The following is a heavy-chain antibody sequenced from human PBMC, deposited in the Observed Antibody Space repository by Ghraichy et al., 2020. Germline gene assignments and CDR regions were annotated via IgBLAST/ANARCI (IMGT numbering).Heavy chain of an antibody. D-gene: IGHD6-19*01. CDR2: IIPIFGTA. J-gene: IGHJ3*02. CDR3: ARALSSGSHWVDAFDI. Sequence: SVKVSCKASGGTFSSYAISWVRQAPGQGLEWMGGIIPIFGTANYAQKFQGRVTITADESTSTAYMELSSLRSKDTAVYYCARALSSGSHWVDAFDIWGQGTMVTVSS. V-gene: IGHV1-69*13. CDR1: GGTFSSYA.